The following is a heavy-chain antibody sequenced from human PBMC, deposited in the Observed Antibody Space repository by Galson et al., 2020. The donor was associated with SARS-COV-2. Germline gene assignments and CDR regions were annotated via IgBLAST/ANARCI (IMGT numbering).Heavy chain of an antibody. CDR1: GGSFSDYY. D-gene: IGHD3-22*01. V-gene: IGHV4-34*01. CDR3: ARGTRDITMRVVVMSAVSCHFDL. J-gene: IGHJ4*02. CDR2: VNHRGST. Sequence: SQASETLSLTCAVYGGSFSDYYWSWIRQPPGRGLEWIGEVNHRGSTSYNPSLESRVRISLDASKKQFSLQLSSVTAADSGVYYCARGTRDITMRVVVMSAVSCHFDLWGQGSLVTVSS.